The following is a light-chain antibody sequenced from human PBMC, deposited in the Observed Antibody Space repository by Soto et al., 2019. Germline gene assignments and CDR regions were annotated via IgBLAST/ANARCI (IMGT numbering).Light chain of an antibody. CDR2: GNS. CDR1: SSNIGAGYD. V-gene: IGLV1-40*01. Sequence: QPVLTQPPSVSGAPGQRVTISCTGGSSNIGAGYDVHWYQQLPGTPPKLLIYGNSNRPSGVPDRFSGSKSGTSASLAITGLQAEDEADYYCQSYDSSLSVVFGGGTQLTVL. CDR3: QSYDSSLSVV. J-gene: IGLJ2*01.